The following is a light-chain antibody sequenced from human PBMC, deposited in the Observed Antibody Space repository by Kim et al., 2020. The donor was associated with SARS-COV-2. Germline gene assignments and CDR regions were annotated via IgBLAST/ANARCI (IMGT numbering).Light chain of an antibody. CDR1: QGICSY. Sequence: ASLGDRVTIPCRASQGICSYLAWYQRSPGKAPKVLIYAASTLQSGVPSRFSGSGSGTDFTLTISSLQPEDFATYYCQQLNSYPPTFGGGTKVDIK. CDR3: QQLNSYPPT. CDR2: AAS. J-gene: IGKJ4*01. V-gene: IGKV1-9*01.